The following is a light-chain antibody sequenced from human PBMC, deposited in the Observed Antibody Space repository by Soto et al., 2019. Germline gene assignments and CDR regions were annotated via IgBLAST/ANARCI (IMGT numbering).Light chain of an antibody. CDR1: QTINTY. J-gene: IGKJ5*01. CDR2: AAS. Sequence: DIQMTHSPSSLSASVGNRVTITCRASQTINTYLTWYQQKPGKAPKLLIYAASSLQSGVPSRFSGSASGTDFTLTIHSLQPEDFATYFCQQTYTIPVTFGQGTRLEIK. CDR3: QQTYTIPVT. V-gene: IGKV1-39*01.